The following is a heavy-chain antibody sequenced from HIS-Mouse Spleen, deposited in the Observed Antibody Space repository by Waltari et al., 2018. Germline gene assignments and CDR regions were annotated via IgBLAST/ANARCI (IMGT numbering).Heavy chain of an antibody. Sequence: QLQLQESGPGLVKPSETLSLTCTVSGCSISRRSSYWGWTRQPPGKGLEWIGSIYYSGSTYYNPSLKSRVTISVDTSKNQFSLKLSSVTAADTAVYYCAREIPYSSSWYDWYFDLWGRGTLVTVSS. D-gene: IGHD6-13*01. J-gene: IGHJ2*01. V-gene: IGHV4-39*07. CDR2: IYYSGST. CDR1: GCSISRRSSY. CDR3: AREIPYSSSWYDWYFDL.